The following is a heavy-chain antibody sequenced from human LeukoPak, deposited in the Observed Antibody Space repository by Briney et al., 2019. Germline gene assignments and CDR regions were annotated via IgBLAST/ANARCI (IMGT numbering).Heavy chain of an antibody. Sequence: GGSLRLSCAASGFTSMNAWMSWVRQAPGKALEWVARIKSKRDGETTDYAAPVKGRFTIPRDDSKNTLYLQMNSLKTEDTALYYCTTDGGVIGQVWLSYWGQGTLVTVSS. CDR3: TTDGGVIGQVWLSY. CDR1: GFTSMNAW. CDR2: IKSKRDGETT. V-gene: IGHV3-15*01. J-gene: IGHJ4*02. D-gene: IGHD5-18*01.